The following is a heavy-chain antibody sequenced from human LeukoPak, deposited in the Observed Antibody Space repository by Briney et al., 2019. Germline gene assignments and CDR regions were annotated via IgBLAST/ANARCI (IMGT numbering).Heavy chain of an antibody. CDR1: GFTFSSYW. CDR2: IYSDGSTT. Sequence: GGSLRLSCAASGFTFSSYWMHWVRQAPGKGLVWVSCIYSDGSTTRYAGSVRGRFTISRDNAKNTLYLQMNSLRAEDTAVYYCARRGSDGSAYSMDVWGQGTTVTVSS. J-gene: IGHJ6*02. V-gene: IGHV3-74*01. CDR3: ARRGSDGSAYSMDV. D-gene: IGHD3-22*01.